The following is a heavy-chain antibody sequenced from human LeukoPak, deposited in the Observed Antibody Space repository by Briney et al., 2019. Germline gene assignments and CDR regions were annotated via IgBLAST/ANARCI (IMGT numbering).Heavy chain of an antibody. CDR1: GFTFSTYA. D-gene: IGHD6-6*01. Sequence: GGSLRLSCAASGFTFSTYAMSWVRQAPGMGLEWVSAISGGGVATFYADSVKGRFTISRDNSKNTLHLQMSSLRAEDTAVFYCAKSLTIAPLSPFDYWGQGALVIVSS. V-gene: IGHV3-23*01. CDR3: AKSLTIAPLSPFDY. CDR2: ISGGGVAT. J-gene: IGHJ4*02.